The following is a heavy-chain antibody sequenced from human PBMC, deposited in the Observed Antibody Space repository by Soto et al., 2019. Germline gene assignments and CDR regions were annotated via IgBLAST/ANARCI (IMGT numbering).Heavy chain of an antibody. J-gene: IGHJ6*02. Sequence: SVKVSCKASGGTFSSYAISWVRQAPGQGLEWMGGIVPIFGTANYAQKFQGRATITADESTSTAYMELSSLRSEDTAVYYCARTGTLPGDYYYYGMDVWGQGTTVTVSS. V-gene: IGHV1-69*13. CDR3: ARTGTLPGDYYYYGMDV. CDR1: GGTFSSYA. CDR2: IVPIFGTA. D-gene: IGHD1-1*01.